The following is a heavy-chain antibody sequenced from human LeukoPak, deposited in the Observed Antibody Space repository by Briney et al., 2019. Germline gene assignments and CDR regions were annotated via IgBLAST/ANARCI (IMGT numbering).Heavy chain of an antibody. CDR1: GFTFSNYL. J-gene: IGHJ4*02. V-gene: IGHV3-74*01. D-gene: IGHD3-16*02. CDR2: INSDGTST. Sequence: GGSLRLSCAASGFTFSNYLMHWVRQAPGKGLVWVSRINSDGTSTSYADSVKGRFSISRDNAKNTLYLQMNSLRVEDTAVYYCVRDPTSRLSRFDYWGQGTLVTVSS. CDR3: VRDPTSRLSRFDY.